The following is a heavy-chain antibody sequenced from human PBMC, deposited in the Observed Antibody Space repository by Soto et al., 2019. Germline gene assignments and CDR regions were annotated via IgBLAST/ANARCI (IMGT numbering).Heavy chain of an antibody. Sequence: QVQLVQSGPEVKKPGASVKVSCKTSGYTFTSYGISWVRQAPGQGLEWMGWITTDKGKTTYAQKSPGRVTMTTDTSTSTAYMDLRSLRSDDTAIYYCATRSPAFDYWGQGTLVTVSS. CDR1: GYTFTSYG. J-gene: IGHJ4*02. V-gene: IGHV1-18*01. CDR2: ITTDKGKT. CDR3: ATRSPAFDY.